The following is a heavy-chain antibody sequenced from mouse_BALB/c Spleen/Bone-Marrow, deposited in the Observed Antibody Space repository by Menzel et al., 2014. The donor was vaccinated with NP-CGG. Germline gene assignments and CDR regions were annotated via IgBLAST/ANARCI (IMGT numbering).Heavy chain of an antibody. CDR1: GFSLTSYG. CDR2: IWSGGST. J-gene: IGHJ3*01. CDR3: ARNGGTWFAY. V-gene: IGHV2-2*02. Sequence: VQLQQSGPGLVQPSQSLSITCTVSGFSLTSYGVHWVRQSPGKGLEWLGVIWSGGSTDYNAAFISRLSISKDNSKSQVFFKMNSLQASDTAIYYCARNGGTWFAYWGQGTLVTVSA.